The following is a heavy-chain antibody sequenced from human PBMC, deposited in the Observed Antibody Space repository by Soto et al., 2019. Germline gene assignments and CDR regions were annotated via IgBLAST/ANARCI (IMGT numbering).Heavy chain of an antibody. CDR1: GGSISSGDYY. J-gene: IGHJ3*02. Sequence: QVQLQESGPGLVKPSQTLSLTCTVSGGSISSGDYYWNWIRQPPGKGLEWIGFIYNSGSTYYNPCLKSRVTISVDASKKQFSLKLTSVTAADTAMYFCARNDYDYVWESPGGDAFDIWGQGTMVTVSS. CDR2: IYNSGST. CDR3: ARNDYDYVWESPGGDAFDI. D-gene: IGHD3-16*01. V-gene: IGHV4-30-4*01.